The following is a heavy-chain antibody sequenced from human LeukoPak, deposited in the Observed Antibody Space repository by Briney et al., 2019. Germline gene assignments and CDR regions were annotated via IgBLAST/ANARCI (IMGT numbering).Heavy chain of an antibody. J-gene: IGHJ4*02. V-gene: IGHV1-2*02. CDR3: ARDRYGDGFAHFDY. CDR2: ITPSGGA. CDR1: GYTFTGYY. Sequence: ASVKVSCKASGYTFTGYYMQWVRQAPGQGLEWMGWITPSGGANYAQKFQGRVTMTRDTSISTAYMDLSRLASDDTAVYYCARDRYGDGFAHFDYWGQGTLVTVSS. D-gene: IGHD5-24*01.